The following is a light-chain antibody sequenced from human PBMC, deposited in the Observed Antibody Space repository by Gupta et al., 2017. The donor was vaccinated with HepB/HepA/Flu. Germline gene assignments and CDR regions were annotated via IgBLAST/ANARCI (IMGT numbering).Light chain of an antibody. CDR3: QQLNSYPIT. CDR2: SAS. J-gene: IGKJ5*01. CDR1: QGISTY. Sequence: DIQLTQSPSFLSASVGDRVTITCQASQGISTYLAWYQQKPGRVPKVLIYSASTLQSGVPSRFSGSGSGTKFTLTIRSLHPEDFATYYCQQLNSYPITFGQGTQLEIK. V-gene: IGKV1-9*01.